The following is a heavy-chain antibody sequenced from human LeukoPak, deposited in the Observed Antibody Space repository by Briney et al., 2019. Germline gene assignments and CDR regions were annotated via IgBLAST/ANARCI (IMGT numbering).Heavy chain of an antibody. V-gene: IGHV1-18*01. CDR3: ARLTTVTTFQR. Sequence: ASVKVSCKASGYTFTNYGFSWVRQAPGQGLEWMGWVSPYNGHTNYVQKLQGRVTMTTDTSTSTAYMELRSLRSDDTAVYYCARLTTVTTFQRWGQGTLVTVSS. J-gene: IGHJ4*02. CDR2: VSPYNGHT. CDR1: GYTFTNYG. D-gene: IGHD4-11*01.